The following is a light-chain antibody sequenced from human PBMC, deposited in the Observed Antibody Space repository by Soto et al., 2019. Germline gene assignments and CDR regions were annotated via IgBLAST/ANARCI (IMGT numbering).Light chain of an antibody. V-gene: IGKV1-5*01. Sequence: DIHMTHSPSTLSASVGDRVTITCRASQIISRWLAWYQQKPGKAPKLLIYDASNLERGVPSRFSGSGSGTEFTLTISSLQPDDYATYYCQQYDNPPPTFGGGTKV. CDR3: QQYDNPPPT. CDR2: DAS. J-gene: IGKJ4*01. CDR1: QIISRW.